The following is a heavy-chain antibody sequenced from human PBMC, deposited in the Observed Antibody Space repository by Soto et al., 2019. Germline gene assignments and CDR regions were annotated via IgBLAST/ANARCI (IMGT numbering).Heavy chain of an antibody. CDR1: GGPVSSYT. Sequence: QVQLVQSGAEVKKPGSSVKVSCKASGGPVSSYTLNWVRQAPGQGLEWMGRISPLLGRATYSGKFQGRVTITANKSTSTAYMDLSSLRSEDPAVYFCAGDSGKSVYAFDFWGQGTLVTVSS. J-gene: IGHJ4*02. CDR2: ISPLLGRA. CDR3: AGDSGKSVYAFDF. D-gene: IGHD5-12*01. V-gene: IGHV1-69*08.